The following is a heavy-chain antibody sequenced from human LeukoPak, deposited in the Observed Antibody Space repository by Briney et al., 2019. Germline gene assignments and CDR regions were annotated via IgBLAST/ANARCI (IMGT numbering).Heavy chain of an antibody. V-gene: IGHV3-30*02. D-gene: IGHD2-2*02. Sequence: QPGGSLRLSCAASGFTFSSYGMHWVRQAPGKRLEWVAFIRYDGSNKYYADSVKGRFTISRDNSKNTLYLQMNSLRAEDTAVYYCAKDPRVVVPAAISYYFDYWGLGTLVTVSS. CDR2: IRYDGSNK. J-gene: IGHJ4*02. CDR1: GFTFSSYG. CDR3: AKDPRVVVPAAISYYFDY.